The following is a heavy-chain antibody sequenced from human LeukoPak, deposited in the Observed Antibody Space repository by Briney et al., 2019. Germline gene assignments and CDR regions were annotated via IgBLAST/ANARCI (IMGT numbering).Heavy chain of an antibody. Sequence: GGSLTLSSAASAFTFSRYRMNWVRHAAGKGLEWGSGFVWNICNTGYADPLKGRFTISRDNAERSLYLQMNGLRAEDTALYYCAKDMNSYGSGSSCNPWGPFDSWGEGTLVTVSS. CDR3: AKDMNSYGSGSSCNPWGPFDS. V-gene: IGHV3-9*01. CDR1: AFTFSRYR. D-gene: IGHD3-10*01. J-gene: IGHJ4*02. CDR2: FVWNICNT.